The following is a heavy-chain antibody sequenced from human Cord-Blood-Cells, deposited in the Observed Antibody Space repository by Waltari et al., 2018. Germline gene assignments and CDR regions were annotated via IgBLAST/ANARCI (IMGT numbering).Heavy chain of an antibody. Sequence: QVQLQQWGAGLLKPSETLSLTCAVYGGSFSGYYWSWSRQPPVKGLRWIGEIDHSGSTNYNPSLKSRVIISVDTLKNQFSLKLSSVTAADTAVYYGAREKYNWYFDRWGRGTLVTVSS. V-gene: IGHV4-34*01. CDR1: GGSFSGYY. D-gene: IGHD6-6*01. CDR2: IDHSGST. CDR3: AREKYNWYFDR. J-gene: IGHJ2*01.